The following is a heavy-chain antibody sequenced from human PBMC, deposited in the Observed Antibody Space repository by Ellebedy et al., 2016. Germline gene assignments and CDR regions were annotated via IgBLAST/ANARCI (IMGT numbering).Heavy chain of an antibody. J-gene: IGHJ4*02. Sequence: GESLKISCEASGFTFSSHAMSWVRQAPGKGPEWVSAGVGSGERTFYADSVKSRFTISRDNSKNRLYLQMSSLKVEDTATYYCANVGGSGTYYNGYWGQGTLVTVSS. CDR3: ANVGGSGTYYNGY. CDR2: GVGSGERT. CDR1: GFTFSSHA. V-gene: IGHV3-23*01. D-gene: IGHD3-10*01.